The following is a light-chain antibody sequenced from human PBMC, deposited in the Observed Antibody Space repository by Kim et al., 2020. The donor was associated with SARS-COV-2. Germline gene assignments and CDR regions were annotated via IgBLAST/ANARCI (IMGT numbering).Light chain of an antibody. J-gene: IGLJ2*01. CDR3: ESQDTSGDQVV. Sequence: SSELTQDPGLSVALGQTVRITCQGDSLRNYFASWYQQKPGRAPVLVIYNKNNRPSGIPDRFSGTRSGNTALLTISGAQAEDEADYYCESQDTSGDQVVFGGGTQLTVL. V-gene: IGLV3-19*01. CDR2: NKN. CDR1: SLRNYF.